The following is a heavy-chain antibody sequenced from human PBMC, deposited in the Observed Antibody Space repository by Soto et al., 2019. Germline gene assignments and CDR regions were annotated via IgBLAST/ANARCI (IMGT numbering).Heavy chain of an antibody. CDR2: MNPNSGNT. V-gene: IGHV1-8*01. D-gene: IGHD2-15*01. Sequence: QVQLVQSGAEVKKPGASVKVSCKASGYTFTSYDINWVRQATGQGLEWMGWMNPNSGNTGYAQKFQGRVTMTSNTSISTAYMELSSLRSEDTTVHYCARGGYCSVGSSKDYWGQGTLVTVYS. CDR3: ARGGYCSVGSSKDY. J-gene: IGHJ4*02. CDR1: GYTFTSYD.